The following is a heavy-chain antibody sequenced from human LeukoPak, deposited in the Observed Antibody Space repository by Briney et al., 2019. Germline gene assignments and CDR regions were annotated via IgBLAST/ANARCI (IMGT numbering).Heavy chain of an antibody. CDR1: GFTVSSNY. J-gene: IGHJ6*02. CDR3: ARKRGGIYDSRALDL. CDR2: LYSGGYT. Sequence: GGSLRLSCAASGFTVSSNYMSWVRQAPGKGLEWVSVLYSGGYTYYAESVRDRFTISRDNSKNTVYLEMSGLRVEDTAVFHCARKRGGIYDSRALDLWGQGTTVIVSS. D-gene: IGHD3-22*01. V-gene: IGHV3-53*05.